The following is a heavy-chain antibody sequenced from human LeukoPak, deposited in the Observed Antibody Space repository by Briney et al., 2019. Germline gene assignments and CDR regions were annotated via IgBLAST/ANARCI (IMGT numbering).Heavy chain of an antibody. CDR1: GFTVSSNY. CDR3: ARTYYYDSSPDY. Sequence: GGSLRLSCAASGFTVSSNYMGWVRQAPGKGLEWVSVIYSGGDTYYADSVKGRFTISRDNSKNTLYLQMNSLRAEDSAVYYCARTYYYDSSPDYWGQGTLVAVSS. J-gene: IGHJ4*02. D-gene: IGHD3-22*01. CDR2: IYSGGDT. V-gene: IGHV3-53*01.